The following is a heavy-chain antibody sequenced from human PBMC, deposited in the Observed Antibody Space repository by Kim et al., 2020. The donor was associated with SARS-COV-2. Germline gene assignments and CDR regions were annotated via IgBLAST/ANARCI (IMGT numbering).Heavy chain of an antibody. CDR3: ARGLQFTPGLQSPSTAEH. D-gene: IGHD4-4*01. Sequence: KGRFTISRDHSKNTLYLQMNSLRAEDTAVYYCARGLQFTPGLQSPSTAEHWGQGTLVTVSS. J-gene: IGHJ4*02. V-gene: IGHV3-53*01.